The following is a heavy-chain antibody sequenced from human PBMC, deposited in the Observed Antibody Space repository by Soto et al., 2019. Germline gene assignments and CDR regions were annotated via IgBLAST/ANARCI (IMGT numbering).Heavy chain of an antibody. J-gene: IGHJ6*02. V-gene: IGHV3-48*03. D-gene: IGHD2-21*01. Sequence: GGSLRLSCAASGFTFSSYEMNWVRQAPGKGLEWVSYISSSGSTIYYADSVKGRFTISRDNAKNSLYLQMNSLRAEDTAVYYCARSTDSNLYYYYYYGMDVWGQGTTVTVS. CDR1: GFTFSSYE. CDR2: ISSSGSTI. CDR3: ARSTDSNLYYYYYYGMDV.